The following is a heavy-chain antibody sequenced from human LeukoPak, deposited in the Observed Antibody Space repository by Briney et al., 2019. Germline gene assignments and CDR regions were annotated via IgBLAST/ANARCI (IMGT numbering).Heavy chain of an antibody. CDR2: ISWGGSNI. Sequence: GGSLRLSCVVSGFTFDEYAMHWVRQVPGKGLEWISGISWGGSNIEYADSVKGRFTISRDNSKNTLYLQMNSLRAEDTAVYYCARVDYSTGFDPWGQGTLVTVSS. CDR3: ARVDYSTGFDP. J-gene: IGHJ5*02. V-gene: IGHV3-9*01. D-gene: IGHD6-13*01. CDR1: GFTFDEYA.